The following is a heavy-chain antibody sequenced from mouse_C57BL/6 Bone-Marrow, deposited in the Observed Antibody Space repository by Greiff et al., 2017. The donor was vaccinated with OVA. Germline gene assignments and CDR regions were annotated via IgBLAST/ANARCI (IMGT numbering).Heavy chain of an antibody. V-gene: IGHV1-64*01. CDR1: GYTFTSYW. Sequence: VQLQQSGAELVKPGASVKLSCKASGYTFTSYWMHWVKLRPGQGLEWIGMIHPSSGSTNYNEKFKGKATLTVDKSSSTAYMQLSSLTSEDSAVYYCARLPLHYTVVEDALDYWGQGTTVTVSS. D-gene: IGHD1-1*01. J-gene: IGHJ4*01. CDR2: IHPSSGST. CDR3: ARLPLHYTVVEDALDY.